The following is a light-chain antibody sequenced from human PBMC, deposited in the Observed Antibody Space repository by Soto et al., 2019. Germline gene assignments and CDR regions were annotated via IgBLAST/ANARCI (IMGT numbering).Light chain of an antibody. J-gene: IGKJ1*01. CDR2: GAS. Sequence: EIVLTQSPGTLSLSPGQRATLSCRASQSVSSTYLLWYQQKPGQAPRLLIYGASSRATGIPDRFSGSGSERDFTLTISRLEPEDAEVYYCQQYLNSPRTFGQGTKVDIK. CDR1: QSVSSTY. CDR3: QQYLNSPRT. V-gene: IGKV3-20*01.